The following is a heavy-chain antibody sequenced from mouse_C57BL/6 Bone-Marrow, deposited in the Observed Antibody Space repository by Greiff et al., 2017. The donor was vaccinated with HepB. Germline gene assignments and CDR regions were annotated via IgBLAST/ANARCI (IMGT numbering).Heavy chain of an antibody. J-gene: IGHJ3*01. CDR3: AIFYYGSSSWFAY. V-gene: IGHV1-64*01. CDR2: IHPNSGST. CDR1: GYTFTSYW. Sequence: QVQLQQPGAELVKPGASVNLSCKASGYTFTSYWMHWVKQRPGQGLEWIGMIHPNSGSTNYNEKFKSKATLTVDQSSSTAYMQLSSLTSDDSAVYYCAIFYYGSSSWFAYWGQGTLVTVSA. D-gene: IGHD1-1*01.